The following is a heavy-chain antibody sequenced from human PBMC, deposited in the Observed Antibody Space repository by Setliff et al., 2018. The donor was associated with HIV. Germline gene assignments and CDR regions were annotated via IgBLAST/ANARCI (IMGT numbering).Heavy chain of an antibody. Sequence: GGSLRLSCAASGFTFSSYWMHWVRQAPGKGLVWVSHINTDGGYTTYVDSVKGRFTISRDNAKNALYLFMHSLRAEDTAVYFCAPRSGLVGTTPAAVDHWGQGTLVTVSS. CDR2: INTDGGYT. V-gene: IGHV3-74*01. J-gene: IGHJ4*02. D-gene: IGHD1-26*01. CDR1: GFTFSSYW. CDR3: APRSGLVGTTPAAVDH.